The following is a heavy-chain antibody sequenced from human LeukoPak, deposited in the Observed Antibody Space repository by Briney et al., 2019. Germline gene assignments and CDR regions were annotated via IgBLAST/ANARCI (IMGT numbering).Heavy chain of an antibody. CDR2: IYYSGST. CDR3: ARVQRGYYDSSGFDFGSAFDI. J-gene: IGHJ3*02. D-gene: IGHD3-22*01. CDR1: GGSISSYY. V-gene: IGHV4-59*01. Sequence: SETLSLTCTVSGGSISSYYWSWIRQPPGKGLEWIGYIYYSGSTNYNPSLKSRVTISVDTSKNQFSLKLSSVTAADTAVYYCARVQRGYYDSSGFDFGSAFDIWGQGTMVTVSS.